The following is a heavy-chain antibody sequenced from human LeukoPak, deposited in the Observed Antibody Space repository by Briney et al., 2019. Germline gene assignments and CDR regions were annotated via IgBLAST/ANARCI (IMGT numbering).Heavy chain of an antibody. Sequence: GGSLRLSCAASGFTFSSYAMSWVRQAPGKGLEWVATIKQDASEKYYVDSVKGRFTISRDNAKNSLYLQMNSLRAEDTAVYYCAREYSGSYFHYWGQGTLVTVSS. V-gene: IGHV3-7*01. CDR3: AREYSGSYFHY. CDR1: GFTFSSYA. CDR2: IKQDASEK. J-gene: IGHJ4*02. D-gene: IGHD1-26*01.